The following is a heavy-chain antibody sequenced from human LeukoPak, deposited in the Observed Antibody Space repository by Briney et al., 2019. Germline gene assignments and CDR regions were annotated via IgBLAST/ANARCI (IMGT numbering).Heavy chain of an antibody. D-gene: IGHD4-17*01. CDR1: GFTFDDHA. J-gene: IGHJ4*02. V-gene: IGHV3-9*01. CDR2: ISWNGGSI. CDR3: AKDNYGDYGRLFDH. Sequence: PGGSLRLSCAASGFTFDDHAMHWVRQAPGKGLEWVSGISWNGGSIGYADSVKGRFTISRDNAKNSLYLQMNSLRPEDTALYFCAKDNYGDYGRLFDHWGQGTPVTVSS.